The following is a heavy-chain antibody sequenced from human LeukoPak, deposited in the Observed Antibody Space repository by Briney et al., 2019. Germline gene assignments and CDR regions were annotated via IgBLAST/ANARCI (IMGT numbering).Heavy chain of an antibody. CDR1: GFTFSSYA. V-gene: IGHV3-23*01. CDR3: AREVKGPFGFDY. Sequence: PGRSLRLSCAASGFTFSSYAMNWVRQAPGKGLEWVSAISGSGTSTYYADSVKGRFTISRDNSKNTLYLQMNSLRAEDTAVYYCAREVKGPFGFDYWGQGTLVTVSS. J-gene: IGHJ4*02. CDR2: ISGSGTST. D-gene: IGHD3-16*01.